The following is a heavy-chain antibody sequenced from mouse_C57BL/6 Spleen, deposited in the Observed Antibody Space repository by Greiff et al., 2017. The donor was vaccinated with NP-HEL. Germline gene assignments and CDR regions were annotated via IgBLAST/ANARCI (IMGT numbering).Heavy chain of an antibody. CDR3: SRSGEGYSNYVVRVFAY. Sequence: VQLQQSGAELAKPGASVKLSCKASGYTFTSYWMHWVKQRPGQGLEWIGYINPSSGYTKYNQKFKEKATLTADKSSSTAYMQLSSLSYEDSAVYDCSRSGEGYSNYVVRVFAYWGQGTLVTVSA. V-gene: IGHV1-7*01. D-gene: IGHD2-5*01. CDR2: INPSSGYT. J-gene: IGHJ3*01. CDR1: GYTFTSYW.